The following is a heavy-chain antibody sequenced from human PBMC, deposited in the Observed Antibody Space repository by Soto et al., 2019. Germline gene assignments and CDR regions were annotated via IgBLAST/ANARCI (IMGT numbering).Heavy chain of an antibody. CDR1: GVTFSSFS. CDR3: ARVYGEQLVRRGFYYYYMDV. CDR2: ILSSGASI. Sequence: EVQLVESGGGLVEPGGSLRLSCAASGVTFSSFSFNWVRQAPGKGLEWVSFILSSGASIYYADSVKGRFTISRDNAKNSLYLQMTSLKDEDTAVYYCARVYGEQLVRRGFYYYYMDVWGEGTAVTVSS. D-gene: IGHD6-6*01. J-gene: IGHJ6*03. V-gene: IGHV3-21*01.